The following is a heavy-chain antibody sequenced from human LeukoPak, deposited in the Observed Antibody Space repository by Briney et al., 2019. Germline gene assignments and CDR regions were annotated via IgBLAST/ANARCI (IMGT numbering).Heavy chain of an antibody. CDR3: AKTGRSSFPRYDFWSGYYTDY. D-gene: IGHD3-3*01. CDR2: IRYDGSNK. CDR1: GFTFSSYG. Sequence: GGSLRLSCAASGFTFSSYGMHWVRQAPGKGLEGVAFIRYDGSNKNYEDSVKGRFTISRDNSKDTLYLQMNSLRAEDTAVYYCAKTGRSSFPRYDFWSGYYTDYWGQGTLVTVSS. J-gene: IGHJ4*02. V-gene: IGHV3-30*02.